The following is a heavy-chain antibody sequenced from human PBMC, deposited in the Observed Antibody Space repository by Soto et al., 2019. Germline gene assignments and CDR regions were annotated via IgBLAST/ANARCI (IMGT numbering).Heavy chain of an antibody. Sequence: QVQLQESGPGLVKPSETLSLTCTVSGGSISSYYWSWIRQPPGKGLEWIGYIYYSGSTNYNPSLKSRVNISVDTSKNQFSLKLSSVTAADTAVYYCARPGSGSGSNWYFDLWGRGTLVTVSS. D-gene: IGHD3-10*01. CDR1: GGSISSYY. CDR3: ARPGSGSGSNWYFDL. CDR2: IYYSGST. J-gene: IGHJ2*01. V-gene: IGHV4-59*08.